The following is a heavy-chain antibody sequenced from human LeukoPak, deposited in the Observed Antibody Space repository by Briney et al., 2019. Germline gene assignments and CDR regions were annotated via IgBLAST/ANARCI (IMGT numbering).Heavy chain of an antibody. Sequence: PGGSLRLSRAASGFTFSSYWMHWVRQVPGKGVVWVSYINSDGSSTSYADSVKGRFTISRDNAKSTLYLQMNSLGAEDTAVYYCARSRRLYWYFDLWGRGTLVTVSS. V-gene: IGHV3-74*01. D-gene: IGHD5-12*01. CDR3: ARSRRLYWYFDL. J-gene: IGHJ2*01. CDR2: INSDGSST. CDR1: GFTFSSYW.